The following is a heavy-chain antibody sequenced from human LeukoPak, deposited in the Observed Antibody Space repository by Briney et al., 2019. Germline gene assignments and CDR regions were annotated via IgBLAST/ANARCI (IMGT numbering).Heavy chain of an antibody. CDR3: ARLRDGYNFWDNWFDP. V-gene: IGHV1-69*01. D-gene: IGHD5-24*01. J-gene: IGHJ5*02. CDR1: GGTFSSYA. CDR2: IIPIFGTA. Sequence: GSSVKVSCKASGGTFSSYAISWVRQAPGQGLEWMGGIIPIFGTANYAQKFQGRVTITADESTSTAYMELSSLRSEDTAVYYCARLRDGYNFWDNWFDPWGQGTLVTVSS.